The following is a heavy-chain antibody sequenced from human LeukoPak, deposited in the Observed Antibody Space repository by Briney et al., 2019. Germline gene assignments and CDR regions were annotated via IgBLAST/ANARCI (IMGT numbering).Heavy chain of an antibody. CDR1: GGTISSYY. CDR2: IYYNGIT. V-gene: IGHV4-59*01. J-gene: IGHJ4*02. Sequence: SETLTLTCTASGGTISSYYWSWIRQPPGKGLEWIGYIYYNGITNYNPSLKSRVSISRDTSKSQFSLRLNSVSAAETSVYYCTSQLGGTTFHWGQGILVTVSS. D-gene: IGHD1/OR15-1a*01. CDR3: TSQLGGTTFH.